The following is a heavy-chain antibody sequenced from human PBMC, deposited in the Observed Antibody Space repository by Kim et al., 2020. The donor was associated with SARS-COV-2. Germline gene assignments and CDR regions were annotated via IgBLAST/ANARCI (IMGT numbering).Heavy chain of an antibody. D-gene: IGHD2-2*01. V-gene: IGHV3-73*01. CDR3: TRPEISTSYNYGMDV. Sequence: RGSLRLSCAASGFTFSGSAIHWVRQASGKGLEWVGRIRAKAYSYATAYAASVKGRFTVSRDDSKNTAYLQMNSLETEDTAVYYCTRPEISTSYNYGMDVWGQGTTVTVS. CDR1: GFTFSGSA. J-gene: IGHJ6*02. CDR2: IRAKAYSYAT.